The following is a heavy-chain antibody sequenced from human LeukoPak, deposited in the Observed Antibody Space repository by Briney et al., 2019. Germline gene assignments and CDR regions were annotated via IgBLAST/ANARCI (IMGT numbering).Heavy chain of an antibody. Sequence: GASVKVSCKASGYTFTSYDLNRVRQAAGQGLEWMGWMDPNSGNTGYAQKFQGRVSLTRNTSISTAYMELSSLRSEDTAVYYCARLDYYDSTGYFWFDPWGQGTLVTVSS. CDR1: GYTFTSYD. D-gene: IGHD3-22*01. CDR3: ARLDYYDSTGYFWFDP. V-gene: IGHV1-8*01. J-gene: IGHJ5*02. CDR2: MDPNSGNT.